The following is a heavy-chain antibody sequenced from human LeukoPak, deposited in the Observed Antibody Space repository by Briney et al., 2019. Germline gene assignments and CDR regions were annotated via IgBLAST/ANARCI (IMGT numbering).Heavy chain of an antibody. V-gene: IGHV5-51*01. D-gene: IGHD3-9*01. J-gene: IGHJ6*02. CDR1: GYTFTNFW. Sequence: GESLKISCKASGYTFTNFWIGWVRQMPGKGLEWVAIIYPGDSNTRYSPSFKGQVTISADESISTAYLQWSSLKASDTAIYYCARHGLRYFDWLTSSYYFAMDVWGQGTTVTASS. CDR2: IYPGDSNT. CDR3: ARHGLRYFDWLTSSYYFAMDV.